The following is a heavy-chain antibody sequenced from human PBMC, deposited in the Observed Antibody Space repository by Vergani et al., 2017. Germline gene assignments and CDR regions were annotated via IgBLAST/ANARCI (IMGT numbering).Heavy chain of an antibody. CDR1: GFTFSGSA. J-gene: IGHJ4*01. V-gene: IGHV3-73*02. D-gene: IGHD2/OR15-2a*01. CDR3: VKEKIDLGSYFFDS. CDR2: IRSKAKSYAT. Sequence: EVQLVESGGGLVQPGGSLKLSCAASGFTFSGSAMHWVRQASGKGLEWVGRIRSKAKSYATAYAASVKGRFTISRDDSKNTAYLQMNSLKTEDTAVYYCVKEKIDLGSYFFDSWGHGILVTVSS.